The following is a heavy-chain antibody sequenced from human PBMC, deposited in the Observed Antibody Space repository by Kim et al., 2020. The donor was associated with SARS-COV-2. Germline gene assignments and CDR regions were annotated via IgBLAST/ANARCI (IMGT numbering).Heavy chain of an antibody. CDR2: INHSGST. CDR1: GGSFSGYY. D-gene: IGHD2-8*01. Sequence: SETLSLTCAVYGGSFSGYYWSWIRQPPGKGLEWIGEINHSGSTNYNPSLKSRVTISEDTSKNQFSLKLSSVTAADTAVYYCARGGVGLRPFDYWGQGTLVTVSS. J-gene: IGHJ4*02. CDR3: ARGGVGLRPFDY. V-gene: IGHV4-34*01.